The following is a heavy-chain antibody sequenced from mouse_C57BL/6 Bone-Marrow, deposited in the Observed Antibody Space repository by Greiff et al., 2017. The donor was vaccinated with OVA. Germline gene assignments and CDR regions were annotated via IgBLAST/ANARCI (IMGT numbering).Heavy chain of an antibody. CDR1: GYTFTSYW. CDR2: IYPGSGST. J-gene: IGHJ4*01. D-gene: IGHD1-1*01. CDR3: ARGRPIITTVVATDYAMDY. Sequence: QVQLQQPGAELVKPGASVKMSCKASGYTFTSYWITWVKQRPGQGLEWIGDIYPGSGSTNYNEKFTSKATLTVDTSSSTAYMQLSSLTSEDSAVYYCARGRPIITTVVATDYAMDYWGQGTSVTVSS. V-gene: IGHV1-55*01.